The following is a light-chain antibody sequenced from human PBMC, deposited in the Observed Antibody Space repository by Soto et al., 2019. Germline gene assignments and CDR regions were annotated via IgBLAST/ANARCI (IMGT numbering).Light chain of an antibody. CDR2: WAS. V-gene: IGKV4-1*01. Sequence: DIVMTQSPDSLAVSLGERATINCKSSQSVLYNSNNKNYLAWYQQKPGQPPKLLIYWASTRESGVPDRFSGSGSGTDFSLTITSLQAEXXXXXXXXXXXXXXXXXFGQGTKVEIK. CDR3: XXXXXXXXXX. J-gene: IGKJ1*01. CDR1: QSVLYNSNNKNY.